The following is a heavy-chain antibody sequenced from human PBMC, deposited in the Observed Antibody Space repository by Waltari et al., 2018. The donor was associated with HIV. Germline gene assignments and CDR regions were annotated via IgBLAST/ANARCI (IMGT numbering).Heavy chain of an antibody. CDR2: IKQDGSEK. Sequence: EVQLVESGGGLVQPGGSLRLSCAACGFTFSSDWMSWVPQAPGKGLEWGANIKQDGSEKYYVDAVKGRFTISRDNAKNSLYLQMNSLRAEDTAVYYCARADYDFWSGSVYYYYGMDVWGQGTTVTVSS. V-gene: IGHV3-7*01. J-gene: IGHJ6*02. CDR1: GFTFSSDW. D-gene: IGHD3-3*01. CDR3: ARADYDFWSGSVYYYYGMDV.